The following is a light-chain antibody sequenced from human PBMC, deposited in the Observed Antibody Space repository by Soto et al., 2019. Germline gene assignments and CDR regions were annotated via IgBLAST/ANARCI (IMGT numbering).Light chain of an antibody. CDR2: EVN. CDR1: SSDIGGYIY. J-gene: IGLJ2*01. V-gene: IGLV2-14*01. CDR3: SSFTSTTIYVL. Sequence: QSALTQPASVSGSPGQSITISCTGTSSDIGGYIYVSWYQQHPGKAPKLLIYEVNNRPSGISNRFSGSKSGNTASLTISGLQAEDEADYYCSSFTSTTIYVLFGGGTQLTVL.